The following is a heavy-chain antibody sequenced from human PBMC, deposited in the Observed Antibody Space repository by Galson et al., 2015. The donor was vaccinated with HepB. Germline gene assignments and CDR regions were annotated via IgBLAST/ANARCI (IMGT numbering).Heavy chain of an antibody. V-gene: IGHV1-18*04. CDR3: TRERLRGMVWGMLVGHY. CDR1: GYTFSSYG. CDR2: ISAYNGNT. J-gene: IGHJ4*02. D-gene: IGHD3-10*01. Sequence: SVKVSCKASGYTFSSYGISWVRQAPGHGLEWMGWISAYNGNTKNAQKFQGRVTMTTDTSTSTAYMELRGLRSDDAAMYYCTRERLRGMVWGMLVGHYWGQGTQASAPS.